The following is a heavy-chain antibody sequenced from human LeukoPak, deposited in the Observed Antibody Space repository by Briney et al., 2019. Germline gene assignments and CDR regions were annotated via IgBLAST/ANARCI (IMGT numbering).Heavy chain of an antibody. Sequence: SETLSLTCTVSGGSISSGNWWTWVRQSPGKRLEWIGEIYHNGTHNYNPSLKSRVTISADTFKNHFSLKLTSVTAADTAVYYCATAPILRGEGGEHYKYGMDVWGQGTTVIVSS. V-gene: IGHV4-4*02. D-gene: IGHD2-2*02. CDR1: GGSISSGNW. CDR3: ATAPILRGEGGEHYKYGMDV. CDR2: IYHNGTH. J-gene: IGHJ6*02.